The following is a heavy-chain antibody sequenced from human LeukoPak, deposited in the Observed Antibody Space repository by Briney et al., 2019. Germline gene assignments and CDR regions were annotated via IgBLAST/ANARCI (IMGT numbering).Heavy chain of an antibody. CDR3: ARVAGGGWLVIFDY. J-gene: IGHJ4*02. V-gene: IGHV4-34*01. D-gene: IGHD3-9*01. Sequence: SETLSLTCAVYGGSFSEYYWSWIRQPPGKGLEWIGEINHSGSTNYNPSLKSRVTISVDTPKNQFSLKMTSVTAAGTAVYYWARVAGGGWLVIFDYWGQGTLVTVSS. CDR1: GGSFSEYY. CDR2: INHSGST.